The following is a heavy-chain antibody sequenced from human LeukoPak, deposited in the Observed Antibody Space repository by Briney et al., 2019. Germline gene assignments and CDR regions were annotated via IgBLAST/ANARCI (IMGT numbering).Heavy chain of an antibody. D-gene: IGHD2-15*01. J-gene: IGHJ4*02. CDR2: ISSDASNK. Sequence: PGGSLRLSCAASGFTFSNYAMHWVRQASAKGLEWVTVISSDASNKNYADSVKGRFTVSRDNSKNTLYLQMNSLRTEDTAVYYCARSYCSGTSCSGDYWGQGTLVIVSS. CDR3: ARSYCSGTSCSGDY. V-gene: IGHV3-30*04. CDR1: GFTFSNYA.